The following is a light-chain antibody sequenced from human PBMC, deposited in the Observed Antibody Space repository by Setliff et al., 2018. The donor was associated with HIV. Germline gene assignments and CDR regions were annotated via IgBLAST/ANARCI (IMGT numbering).Light chain of an antibody. CDR1: SSDVGTYNF. CDR2: EGS. J-gene: IGLJ1*01. V-gene: IGLV2-23*01. CDR3: CSYAGSTLYV. Sequence: QSVLTQPASVSGSPGQSITISCTGTSSDVGTYNFVSWYQQHPGKAPKRMIYEGSKRPSGVSNRFFGSKSGYTASLTISGLQAEDEADYYCCSYAGSTLYVFGTGTKVIGL.